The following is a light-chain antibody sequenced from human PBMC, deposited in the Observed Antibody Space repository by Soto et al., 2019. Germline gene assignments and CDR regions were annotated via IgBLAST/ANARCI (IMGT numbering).Light chain of an antibody. CDR3: QQYGSSPPLT. CDR1: QSVSSNY. V-gene: IGKV3-20*01. Sequence: EIVFTQSPVTLSLSPGERATLSCRASQSVSSNYLAWYQQKPGQAPRLLIYGASSRATGIPDRFSGSGSGTDFTLTISRLEPEDFAVYYCQQYGSSPPLTFGGGTKVDIK. CDR2: GAS. J-gene: IGKJ4*01.